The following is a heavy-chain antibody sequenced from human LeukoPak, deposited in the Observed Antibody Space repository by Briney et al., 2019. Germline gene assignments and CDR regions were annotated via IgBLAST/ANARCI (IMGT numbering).Heavy chain of an antibody. D-gene: IGHD3-22*01. CDR3: ASATYYYDSSGYNYYFDY. J-gene: IGHJ4*02. CDR2: IYYSGST. V-gene: IGHV4-59*06. CDR1: GGSISNYY. Sequence: SETLSLTCTVSGGSISNYYWSWVRQPAGKGLEWIGYIYYSGSTYYNPSLKSRVTISVDTSKNQFSLKLSSVTAADTAVYYCASATYYYDSSGYNYYFDYWGQGTLVTVSS.